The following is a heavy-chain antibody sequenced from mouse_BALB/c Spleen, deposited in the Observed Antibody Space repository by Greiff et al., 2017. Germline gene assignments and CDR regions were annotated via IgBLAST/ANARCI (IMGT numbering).Heavy chain of an antibody. CDR1: GFTFSSYA. CDR3: ARSIYDGSLFAY. Sequence: EVKLVESGGGLVKPGGSLKLSCAASGFTFSSYAMPWVRQSPEKRLEWVAEISSGGSYTYYPDTVTGRFTISRDNAKNTLYLEMSSLRSEDTAMYYCARSIYDGSLFAYWGQGTLVTVSA. J-gene: IGHJ3*01. V-gene: IGHV5-9-4*01. D-gene: IGHD2-3*01. CDR2: ISSGGSYT.